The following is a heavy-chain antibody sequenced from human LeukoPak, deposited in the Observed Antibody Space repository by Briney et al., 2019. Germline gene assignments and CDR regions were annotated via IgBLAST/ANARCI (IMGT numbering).Heavy chain of an antibody. J-gene: IGHJ4*02. CDR3: AKASRITMIVVAIRYYFDY. CDR1: GFTFSSYG. V-gene: IGHV3-23*01. D-gene: IGHD3-22*01. CDR2: ISGSGGST. Sequence: GGSLRLSCAASGFTFSSYGMSWVRQAPGKGLEWVSAISGSGGSTYYADSVKGRFTISRDNSKNTLYLQMNSLRAEDTAVYYCAKASRITMIVVAIRYYFDYWGQGTLVTVSS.